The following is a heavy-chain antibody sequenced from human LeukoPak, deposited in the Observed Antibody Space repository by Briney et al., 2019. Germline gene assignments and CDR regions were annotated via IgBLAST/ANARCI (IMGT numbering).Heavy chain of an antibody. D-gene: IGHD6-19*01. CDR3: AADHQFSGWESAYGMDV. Sequence: TSVKVSCKASGFSFTTSAMQWVRQARGQRLEWIVWIVVGSGHTRYAQKFQERITITRDMSTSTAYMQLSSLRSEDTAVYYCAADHQFSGWESAYGMDVWGQGTTVTVSS. CDR2: IVVGSGHT. CDR1: GFSFTTSA. J-gene: IGHJ6*02. V-gene: IGHV1-58*02.